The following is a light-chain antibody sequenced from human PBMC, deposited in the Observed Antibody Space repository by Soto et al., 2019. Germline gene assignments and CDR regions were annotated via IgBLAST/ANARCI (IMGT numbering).Light chain of an antibody. CDR1: QDISSY. Sequence: DIQLTQSPSFLSASVGDRVTITCRASQDISSYVAWYQQKPGKAPKVLIYGASSRATGIPDRFSGSGSGTDFTLTISRLEPEDFAVYYCQQYGSSPEYTFGQGTKLEIK. J-gene: IGKJ2*01. CDR2: GAS. V-gene: IGKV1-9*01. CDR3: QQYGSSPEYT.